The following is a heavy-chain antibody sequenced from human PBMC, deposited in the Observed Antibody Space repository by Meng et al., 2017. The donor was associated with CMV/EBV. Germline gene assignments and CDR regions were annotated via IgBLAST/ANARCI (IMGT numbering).Heavy chain of an antibody. V-gene: IGHV1-2*02. CDR2: INPNSGGT. J-gene: IGHJ5*02. D-gene: IGHD2-2*02. Sequence: ASAKVSCKASGYTFTGYYMHWVRQAPGQGLEWMGWINPNSGGTNYAQKFQGRVTMTRDTSTSTAYMELSRLRSDDTAVYYCAREVGELYQLLYGDNWFDPWGQGTLVTVSS. CDR3: AREVGELYQLLYGDNWFDP. CDR1: GYTFTGYY.